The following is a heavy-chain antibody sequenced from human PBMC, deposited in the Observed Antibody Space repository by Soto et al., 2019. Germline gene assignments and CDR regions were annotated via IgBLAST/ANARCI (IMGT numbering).Heavy chain of an antibody. CDR2: MNPNSGNT. J-gene: IGHJ6*02. CDR3: ARVGLAVAATRDYYYCGLDV. V-gene: IGHV1-8*01. CDR1: GYTFTSYD. Sequence: GASVKVSCKASGYTFTSYDINWVRQATGQGLEWMGWMNPNSGNTGYAQKFQGRVTMTRNTSISTAYMELSSLRSEDTAVYYCARVGLAVAATRDYYYCGLDVWGQGTTVTVSS. D-gene: IGHD6-13*01.